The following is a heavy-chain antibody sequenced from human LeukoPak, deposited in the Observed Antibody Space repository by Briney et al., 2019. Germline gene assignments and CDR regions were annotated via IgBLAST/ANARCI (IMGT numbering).Heavy chain of an antibody. Sequence: GGSLRLSCAASGFTFSIYAMSWVRQAPGKGVEWVSGISTGGGSTDYADSVKGRFTISRDNSKNTLYLQMNSLRVEDTAIYYCAKVSGNNYLYSATDVWGQGTTVTVSS. V-gene: IGHV3-23*01. CDR3: AKVSGNNYLYSATDV. D-gene: IGHD2/OR15-2a*01. J-gene: IGHJ6*02. CDR1: GFTFSIYA. CDR2: ISTGGGST.